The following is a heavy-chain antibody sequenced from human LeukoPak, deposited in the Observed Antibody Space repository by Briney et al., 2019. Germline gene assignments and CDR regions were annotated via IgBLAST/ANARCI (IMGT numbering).Heavy chain of an antibody. V-gene: IGHV1-69*13. CDR3: ARDGDYGDYVLLY. Sequence: SVKVSCKASGGTFSSYAISWVRQAPGQGLEWLGGIIPIFGTANYAQKFQGRVTITADESTSTAYMELSSLRSEDTAVYYCARDGDYGDYVLLYWGQGTLVTVSS. J-gene: IGHJ4*02. CDR2: IIPIFGTA. D-gene: IGHD4-17*01. CDR1: GGTFSSYA.